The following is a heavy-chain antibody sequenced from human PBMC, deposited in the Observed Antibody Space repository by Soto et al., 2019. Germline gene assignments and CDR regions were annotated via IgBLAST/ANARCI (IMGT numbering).Heavy chain of an antibody. Sequence: GXSLRLSCTASGFPFSSYNMNWVRQAPGKGLEWVSSITSSSSYIFYADSVKGRFTISRDNAKNSLYLEMNSLRAEDTAVYYCAREFISASLPFDSWGQGTLVTVSS. CDR1: GFPFSSYN. CDR3: AREFISASLPFDS. V-gene: IGHV3-21*01. D-gene: IGHD6-6*01. J-gene: IGHJ4*02. CDR2: ITSSSSYI.